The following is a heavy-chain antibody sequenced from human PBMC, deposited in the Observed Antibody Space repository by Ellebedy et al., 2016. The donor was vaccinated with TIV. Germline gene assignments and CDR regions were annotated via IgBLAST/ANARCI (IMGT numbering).Heavy chain of an antibody. J-gene: IGHJ1*01. CDR2: IIPIYDTA. CDR3: GRSKSETVGATQD. D-gene: IGHD1-26*01. Sequence: SVKVSCXASGGTFSSYSISWARQAPGQGFEWLGLIIPIYDTATYAQKFQGRVTISADTSASTAYMELRGLRSDDTAVYYCGRSKSETVGATQDWGQGTLVTVSS. V-gene: IGHV1-69*06. CDR1: GGTFSSYS.